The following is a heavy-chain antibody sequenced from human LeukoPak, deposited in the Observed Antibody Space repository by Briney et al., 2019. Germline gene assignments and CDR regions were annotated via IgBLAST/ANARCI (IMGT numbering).Heavy chain of an antibody. CDR2: IRQDGDEK. V-gene: IGHV3-7*01. J-gene: IGHJ4*02. CDR3: ARYCSGLCTEYHLDS. CDR1: EFTFSNYW. D-gene: IGHD2-15*01. Sequence: GGSLRLSCAASEFTFSNYWMSWVRQAPGKGLEWVANIRQDGDEKRYVDSVKGRFSISRDNAKNSLYLQINNLRAEDTAVYYCARYCSGLCTEYHLDSWGQGTLVTVSS.